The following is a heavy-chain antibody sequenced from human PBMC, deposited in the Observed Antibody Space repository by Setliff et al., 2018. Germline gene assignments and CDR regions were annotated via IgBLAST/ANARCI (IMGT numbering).Heavy chain of an antibody. CDR2: FIPMEGRA. J-gene: IGHJ4*02. Sequence: SVKVSCKAYGYTFSRNYITWVRQAPGRGLEWMGRFIPMEGRADYAQNFQGRVTIIADKSTSTVYMELSSLRSEDTAVYYCARDDSSGYHTTYFDYWGQGTLVTVSS. CDR3: ARDDSSGYHTTYFDY. V-gene: IGHV1-69*04. D-gene: IGHD3-22*01. CDR1: GYTFSRNY.